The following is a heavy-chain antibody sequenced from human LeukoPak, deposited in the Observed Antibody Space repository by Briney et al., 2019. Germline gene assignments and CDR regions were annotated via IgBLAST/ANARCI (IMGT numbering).Heavy chain of an antibody. Sequence: ASVTVPYTASGYTFTTSDINWVRQANGQGLEWMGWMNPNTGKTGSAQRFQGRLTMTQNTSTSTAYLEVTGLGFEDTGIYYCARGRPGPAGAGTYDFWGQGTLITVSS. D-gene: IGHD6-13*01. CDR2: MNPNTGKT. CDR3: ARGRPGPAGAGTYDF. CDR1: GYTFTTSD. J-gene: IGHJ4*02. V-gene: IGHV1-8*01.